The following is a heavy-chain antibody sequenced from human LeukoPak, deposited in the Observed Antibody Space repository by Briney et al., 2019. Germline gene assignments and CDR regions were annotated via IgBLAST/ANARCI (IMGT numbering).Heavy chain of an antibody. V-gene: IGHV3-30*02. CDR3: AKRDGHCTSTSCYLPDY. D-gene: IGHD2-2*03. CDR2: IRYDGSNK. J-gene: IGHJ4*02. CDR1: GFTFSSYG. Sequence: GGSLRLSCAASGFTFSSYGMHWVRQAPGKGLEWVAFIRYDGSNKYYADSVKGRFTISRDNSKNTLYLQMNSLRAEDTAVYHCAKRDGHCTSTSCYLPDYWGQGTLVTVSS.